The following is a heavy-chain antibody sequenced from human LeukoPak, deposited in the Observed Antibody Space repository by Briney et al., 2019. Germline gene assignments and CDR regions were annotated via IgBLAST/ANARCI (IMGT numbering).Heavy chain of an antibody. CDR3: ASPSSGQSFDI. D-gene: IGHD6-19*01. Sequence: GGSLRLSCAASGFTVSSNYMNWVRQAPGKGLEWVSVIYTGGNTYYADPVKGRFTISRDNSKNTLYLQMHSLRAEDTAVYYCASPSSGQSFDIWGQGTMVTVSS. J-gene: IGHJ3*02. V-gene: IGHV3-53*01. CDR2: IYTGGNT. CDR1: GFTVSSNY.